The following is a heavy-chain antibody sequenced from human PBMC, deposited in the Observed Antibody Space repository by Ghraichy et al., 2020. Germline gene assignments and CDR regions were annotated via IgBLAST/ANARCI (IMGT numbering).Heavy chain of an antibody. Sequence: GESLNISCAASGFTFSNYWMHWVRQVPGKGLEWVSRINSAGSSTSYADSVKGRFTISRDNAKNTLYLQMNSLRVEDTAVYYCAQIFSQKDYWGQGTLVTVSS. CDR2: INSAGSST. CDR3: AQIFSQKDY. J-gene: IGHJ4*02. D-gene: IGHD2/OR15-2a*01. CDR1: GFTFSNYW. V-gene: IGHV3-74*01.